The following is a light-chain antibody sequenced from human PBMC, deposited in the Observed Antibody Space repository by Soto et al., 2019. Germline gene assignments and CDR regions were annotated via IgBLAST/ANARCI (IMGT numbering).Light chain of an antibody. J-gene: IGLJ1*01. V-gene: IGLV7-43*01. Sequence: QAVVTQEPSLTVSPGGTVTLTCASSTGAVTSGYYPNWFQQKPGQTPRALIYDTSKKHSWTPARFSGSLLGGKAALTLSRVQPEDEADYYCLLYYGGAYVFGTGTKGTVL. CDR1: TGAVTSGYY. CDR2: DTS. CDR3: LLYYGGAYV.